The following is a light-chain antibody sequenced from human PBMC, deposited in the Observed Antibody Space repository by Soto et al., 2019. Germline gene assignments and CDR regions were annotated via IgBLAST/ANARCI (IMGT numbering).Light chain of an antibody. CDR2: DVS. CDR1: QSVSSY. CDR3: QQYNNWPRT. Sequence: EIVLTQSPATLSLSPGERATLSCRASQSVSSYLAWYQQKPGQPPRLLIYDVSTRATGIPARFSGSGSGTDFTLTISSLEPEDFAVYYCQQYNNWPRTFGQGTKVDIK. J-gene: IGKJ1*01. V-gene: IGKV3-11*01.